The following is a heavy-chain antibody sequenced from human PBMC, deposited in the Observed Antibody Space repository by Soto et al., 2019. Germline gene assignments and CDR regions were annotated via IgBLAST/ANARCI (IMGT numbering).Heavy chain of an antibody. J-gene: IGHJ5*02. D-gene: IGHD6-6*01. V-gene: IGHV4-31*03. Sequence: QVQLQESGPGLVKPSQTLSLTCTVSGGSISSGGYYWSWIRQHPGKGLEWIGYIYYTGSAYYNPSLESRVTISVDTSKNLFSLKLSSVTAADTAVYYCVRFGSSSWNWFDPWGQGTLVTVSS. CDR2: IYYTGSA. CDR1: GGSISSGGYY. CDR3: VRFGSSSWNWFDP.